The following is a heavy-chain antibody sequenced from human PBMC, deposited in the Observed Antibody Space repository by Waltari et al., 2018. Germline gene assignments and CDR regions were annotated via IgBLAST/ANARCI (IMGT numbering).Heavy chain of an antibody. CDR2: IKQDGSEK. Sequence: EVQLVESGGGLVQPGGSLRLSCAASGFTFSSYWMSWVRQAPGKGLEWVANIKQDGSEKYYVDSVKGRFTISRDNAKNSLYLQMNSLRAEDTAVYYCTSVSGYDPYYFDYWGQGTLVTVSS. CDR3: TSVSGYDPYYFDY. V-gene: IGHV3-7*01. J-gene: IGHJ4*02. D-gene: IGHD5-12*01. CDR1: GFTFSSYW.